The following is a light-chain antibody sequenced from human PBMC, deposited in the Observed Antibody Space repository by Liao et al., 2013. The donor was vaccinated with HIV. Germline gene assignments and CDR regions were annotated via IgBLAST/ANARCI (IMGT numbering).Light chain of an antibody. CDR3: QTWDSSNMI. CDR1: KLGDKY. J-gene: IGLJ2*01. CDR2: QDS. V-gene: IGLV3-1*01. Sequence: SYELTQPPSVSVSPGQTATIPCSGDKLGDKYACWYQQKPGQSPVLVIYQDSKRPSGIPERFSGSNSGNTATLTISGTQTLDEADYYCQTWDSSNMIFGGGTKLTVL.